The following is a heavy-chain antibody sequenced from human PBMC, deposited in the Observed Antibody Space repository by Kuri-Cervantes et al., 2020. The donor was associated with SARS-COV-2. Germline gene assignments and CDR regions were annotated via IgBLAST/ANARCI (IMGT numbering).Heavy chain of an antibody. CDR1: GSTFSSYW. CDR3: AREAAMATGDYYYYMDV. V-gene: IGHV3-7*03. CDR2: IKQDGSEK. D-gene: IGHD5-18*01. Sequence: GGSPRLSCAASGSTFSSYWMSWVRQAPGKGLEWVANIKQDGSEKYYVDSVKGRFTISRDNAKNSLYLQMNSLRAEDTAVYYCAREAAMATGDYYYYMDVWGKGTTVTVSS. J-gene: IGHJ6*03.